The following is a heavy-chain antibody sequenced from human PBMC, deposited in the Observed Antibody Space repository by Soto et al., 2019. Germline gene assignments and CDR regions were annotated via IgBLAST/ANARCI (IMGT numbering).Heavy chain of an antibody. CDR2: IYYSGST. CDR3: ARLIPIGYSGYDYFDY. J-gene: IGHJ4*02. CDR1: GGSISSSSYY. D-gene: IGHD5-12*01. Sequence: SETLSLTCTVSGGSISSSSYYWGWIRQPPGKGLEWIGSIYYSGSTYYNPSLKSRVTISVDTSKNQFSLKLSSVTAADTAVYDCARLIPIGYSGYDYFDYWGQGTLVTVSS. V-gene: IGHV4-39*01.